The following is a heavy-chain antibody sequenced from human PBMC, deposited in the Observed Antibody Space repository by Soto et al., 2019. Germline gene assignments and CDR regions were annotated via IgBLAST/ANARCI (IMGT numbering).Heavy chain of an antibody. CDR3: TRDRFLTLDAFDI. CDR2: IRSKAYGGTT. Sequence: GGSLRLSCTASGFTFGDYAMSWFRQAPGKGLEWVGFIRSKAYGGTTEYAASVKGRFTISRDDSKSIAYLQMNSLKTEDTAVYYCTRDRFLTLDAFDIWGQGTMVTVSS. V-gene: IGHV3-49*03. CDR1: GFTFGDYA. J-gene: IGHJ3*02. D-gene: IGHD3-3*01.